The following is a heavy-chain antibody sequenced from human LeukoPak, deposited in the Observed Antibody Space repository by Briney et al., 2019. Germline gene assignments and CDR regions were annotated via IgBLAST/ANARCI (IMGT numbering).Heavy chain of an antibody. CDR3: ARAPYGVFDY. D-gene: IGHD4-17*01. J-gene: IGHJ4*02. Sequence: PGGSLLLSCAASGFTFSSYEMNWARQAPGKGLEWVSYISSSGSTIYYADSVKGRFTISRDNAKNSLYLQMNSLRAEDTAVYYCARAPYGVFDYWGQGTLVTVSS. CDR2: ISSSGSTI. V-gene: IGHV3-48*03. CDR1: GFTFSSYE.